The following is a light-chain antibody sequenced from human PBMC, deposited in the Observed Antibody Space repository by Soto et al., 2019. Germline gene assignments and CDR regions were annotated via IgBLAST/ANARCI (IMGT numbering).Light chain of an antibody. V-gene: IGKV4-1*01. CDR3: HHYYDTRIT. CDR2: WAS. J-gene: IGKJ5*01. Sequence: DLERAQSPYSLAVSLGERATINCKSSQSVLYSSNNKNYLAWYQQKPGQPPKLLIYWASTRESGVPDRFSGSGSGTDFTLTINSLQAEDVAVYYCHHYYDTRITFGQGRRLENK. CDR1: QSVLYSSNNKNY.